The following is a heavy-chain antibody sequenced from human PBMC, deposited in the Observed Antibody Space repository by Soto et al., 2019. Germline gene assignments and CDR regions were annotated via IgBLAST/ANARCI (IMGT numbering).Heavy chain of an antibody. CDR3: ARDLKFGLPPNYYYMDV. D-gene: IGHD3-10*01. CDR2: ISSSSSTI. CDR1: GFTFSSYS. J-gene: IGHJ6*03. V-gene: IGHV3-48*01. Sequence: EVQLVESGGGLVQPGGSLRLSCAASGFTFSSYSMNWVRQAPGKGLEWVSYISSSSSTIYYADSVKGRFTISRDNAKNSLYLQMNSLRAEDTAVYYCARDLKFGLPPNYYYMDVWGKGTTVTVSS.